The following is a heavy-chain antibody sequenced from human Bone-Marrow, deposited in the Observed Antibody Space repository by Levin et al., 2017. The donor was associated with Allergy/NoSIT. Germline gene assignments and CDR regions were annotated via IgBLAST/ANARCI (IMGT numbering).Heavy chain of an antibody. CDR3: ARGELGSGYLFDY. V-gene: IGHV1-8*01. CDR1: GYTFTSFD. J-gene: IGHJ4*02. D-gene: IGHD5-12*01. Sequence: PPASVKVSCKTSGYTFTSFDINWVRQATGQGLEWMGWMYPNSDNAGYAQKFQGRVTMTRNTSISTAYMELSSLRSEDTAIYYCARGELGSGYLFDYWGQGTLVTVSS. CDR2: MYPNSDNA.